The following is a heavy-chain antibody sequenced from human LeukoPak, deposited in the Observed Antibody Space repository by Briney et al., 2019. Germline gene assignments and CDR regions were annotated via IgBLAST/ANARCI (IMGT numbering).Heavy chain of an antibody. CDR3: ASDGRWGRDDGSGFYGMDV. D-gene: IGHD3-10*01. CDR2: ISTKNGNT. CDR1: GYTFTSYG. Sequence: DSVKLSCKASGYTFTSYGISWVRQAPGQGLEWVGWISTKNGNTNYAQKLQGRVTMTTDTSTSTAYMELRSLRSDDTAVYYCASDGRWGRDDGSGFYGMDVWGKGTMVTVSS. V-gene: IGHV1-18*04. J-gene: IGHJ6*04.